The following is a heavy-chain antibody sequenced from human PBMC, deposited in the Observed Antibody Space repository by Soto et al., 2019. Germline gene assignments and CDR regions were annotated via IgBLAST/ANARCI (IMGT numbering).Heavy chain of an antibody. J-gene: IGHJ5*01. Sequence: SETLSLTCTVSGGSISSYYWSWIRQPPGKGLEWIGYIYYSGSTNYNPSLKSRVTISVDTSKNQFSLKLSSVTAADTAVYYCARVVDYDTLTGYYRGAGWFDPWGQGTLVTVS. D-gene: IGHD3-9*01. CDR1: GGSISSYY. CDR2: IYYSGST. CDR3: ARVVDYDTLTGYYRGAGWFDP. V-gene: IGHV4-59*01.